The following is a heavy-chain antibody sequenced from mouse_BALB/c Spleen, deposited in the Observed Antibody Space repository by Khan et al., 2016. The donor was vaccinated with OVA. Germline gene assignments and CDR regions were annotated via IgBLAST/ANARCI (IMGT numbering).Heavy chain of an antibody. CDR2: ISTYSGST. Sequence: QVQLQQSGPELVRPGVSAKISCKGSGYTFTDYAMYWVKQSHAKSLEWIGLISTYSGSTNYNQKFKGKVTMTVDKSSSAAYMELASLTSEDSAIYSCASTACDGSCDYWGQGPTLTVSS. D-gene: IGHD2-3*01. J-gene: IGHJ2*01. CDR3: ASTACDGSCDY. CDR1: GYTFTDYA. V-gene: IGHV1S137*01.